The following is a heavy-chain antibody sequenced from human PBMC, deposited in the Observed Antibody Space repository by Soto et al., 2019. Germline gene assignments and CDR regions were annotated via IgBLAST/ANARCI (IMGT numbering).Heavy chain of an antibody. V-gene: IGHV3-30-3*01. CDR3: AREDKRGNWFDP. J-gene: IGHJ5*02. D-gene: IGHD2-15*01. Sequence: GGSLRLSCAASGFTFSSYAMHWVRQAPGKGLEWVAVISYDGSNKYYADSVKGRFTISRDNSKNTLYLQMNSLRAEDTAVYYCAREDKRGNWFDPWGQGTLVTVSS. CDR1: GFTFSSYA. CDR2: ISYDGSNK.